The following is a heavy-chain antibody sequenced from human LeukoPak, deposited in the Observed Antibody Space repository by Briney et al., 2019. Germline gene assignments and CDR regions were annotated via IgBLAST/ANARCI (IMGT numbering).Heavy chain of an antibody. CDR2: ISSSGSSI. CDR1: EFTFSDYY. V-gene: IGHV3-11*04. Sequence: GGSLRLSCAASEFTFSDYYMSWIRQTPGKGLEWVSYISSSGSSIYYADSVKGRFTISRDNAKNSLYLQMNSLTVEDTAVYYCARDTPHYYDSSGYYPVDYWGQGTLVTVSS. D-gene: IGHD3-22*01. J-gene: IGHJ4*02. CDR3: ARDTPHYYDSSGYYPVDY.